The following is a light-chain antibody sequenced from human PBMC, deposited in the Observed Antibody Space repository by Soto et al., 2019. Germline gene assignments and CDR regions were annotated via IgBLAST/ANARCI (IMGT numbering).Light chain of an antibody. J-gene: IGKJ5*01. CDR2: GAS. V-gene: IGKV3-20*01. CDR3: QQYGSSPRTIT. CDR1: QSVSSN. Sequence: EIVLTQSPATLSVSPGERATLSCRAIQSVSSNLAWYQQKPGQAPRLLIYGASTRATGIPDRFSGSGSGTDFTLTISRLEPEDFAVYYCQQYGSSPRTITFGQGTRLEIK.